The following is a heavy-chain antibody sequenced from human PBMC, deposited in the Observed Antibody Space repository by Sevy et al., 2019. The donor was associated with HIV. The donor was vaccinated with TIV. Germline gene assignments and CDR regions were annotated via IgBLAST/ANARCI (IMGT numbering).Heavy chain of an antibody. CDR1: GFTFSSYG. CDR2: IRYDGSNK. CDR3: VGYYGSGSYWMPLYYFDY. Sequence: GGSLRLSCAASGFTFSSYGMHWVRQAPGKGLEWVAFIRYDGSNKYYADSVKGRFTISRDNSKNTLYLQMNSLRAEDTAVYYCVGYYGSGSYWMPLYYFDYWGQGTLVTVSS. D-gene: IGHD3-10*01. J-gene: IGHJ4*02. V-gene: IGHV3-30*02.